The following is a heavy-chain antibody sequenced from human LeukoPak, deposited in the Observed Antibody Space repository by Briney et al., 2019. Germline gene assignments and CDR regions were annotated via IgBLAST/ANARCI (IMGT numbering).Heavy chain of an antibody. CDR1: EYTFSSYY. CDR3: TLTGSYHGR. V-gene: IGHV1-2*02. Sequence: ASVKVSCKASEYTFSSYYMHWVRQAPRQGLEWMGGINPNSGGTNYAQKFQGRVTMTRDTSISTAYMELSRLKSDDTAVYYCTLTGSYHGRWGQGTLVTVSS. D-gene: IGHD3-16*02. J-gene: IGHJ4*02. CDR2: INPNSGGT.